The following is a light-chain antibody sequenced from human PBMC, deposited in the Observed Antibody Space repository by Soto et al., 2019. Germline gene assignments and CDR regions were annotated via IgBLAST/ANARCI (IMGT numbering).Light chain of an antibody. Sequence: QSALTQPASVSGSPGQSITISCTGTSSDIGGYNYVSWYQQHPGKAPKLMIYEVTNRPSGVTSRFSGSKSENTASLTISGLQAEDEADYYCSSYSATNTLVFGSGTKLTVL. CDR2: EVT. J-gene: IGLJ1*01. V-gene: IGLV2-14*01. CDR3: SSYSATNTLV. CDR1: SSDIGGYNY.